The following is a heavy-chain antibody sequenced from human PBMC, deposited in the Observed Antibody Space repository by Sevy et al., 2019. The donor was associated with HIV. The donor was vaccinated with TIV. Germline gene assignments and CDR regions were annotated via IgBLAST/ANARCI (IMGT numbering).Heavy chain of an antibody. CDR3: ARVGLWRENAFDI. V-gene: IGHV3-53*01. D-gene: IGHD3-16*01. CDR2: IYSGGST. Sequence: GESLKISCAAPGFTVSSNYMSWVRQAPGKGLEWVSVIYSGGSTYYADSVKGRFTISRDNSKNTLYLQMNSLRAEDTAVYYCARVGLWRENAFDIWGQGTMVTVSS. CDR1: GFTVSSNY. J-gene: IGHJ3*02.